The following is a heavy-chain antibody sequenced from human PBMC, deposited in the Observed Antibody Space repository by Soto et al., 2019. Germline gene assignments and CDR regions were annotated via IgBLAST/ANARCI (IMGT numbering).Heavy chain of an antibody. D-gene: IGHD3-22*01. J-gene: IGHJ3*02. CDR2: ISYDESKK. Sequence: GGSLRLSCAASGFTFSPYGIHWFRQAPGKGLEWVSLISYDESKKFYAESVKGRFTISRDNAKNSLYLHMISLRGEDTAVYYCARGDYFDTSGPFSDAFDIWGQGTMVTVSS. CDR3: ARGDYFDTSGPFSDAFDI. V-gene: IGHV3-30*03. CDR1: GFTFSPYG.